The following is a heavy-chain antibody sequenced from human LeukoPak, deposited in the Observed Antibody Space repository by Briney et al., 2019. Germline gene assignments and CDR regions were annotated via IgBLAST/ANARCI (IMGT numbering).Heavy chain of an antibody. CDR3: ARDPLKLGEYYFDY. D-gene: IGHD3-10*01. Sequence: GSLRLSCAASGLTFSDYYMSWIRQAPGKGLEWVSYISSSGSTIYYADSVKGRFTISRDNAKNSLYLQMNSLRAEDTAVYYCARDPLKLGEYYFDYWGQGTLVTVSS. CDR1: GLTFSDYY. J-gene: IGHJ4*02. CDR2: ISSSGSTI. V-gene: IGHV3-11*01.